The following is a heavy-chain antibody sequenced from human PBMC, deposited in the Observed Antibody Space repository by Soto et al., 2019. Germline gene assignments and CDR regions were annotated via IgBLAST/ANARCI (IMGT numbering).Heavy chain of an antibody. CDR2: ISSSSSTI. CDR1: GFTFSSYS. D-gene: IGHD2-15*01. CDR3: ARPASIGYCSGGSCYELPDIYFDY. J-gene: IGHJ4*02. Sequence: GGSLRLSCAASGFTFSSYSMNWVRQAPGKGLEWVSYISSSSSTIYYADSVKGRFTISRDNAKNSLYLQMNSLRAEDTAVYYCARPASIGYCSGGSCYELPDIYFDYWGQGTLVTVSS. V-gene: IGHV3-48*01.